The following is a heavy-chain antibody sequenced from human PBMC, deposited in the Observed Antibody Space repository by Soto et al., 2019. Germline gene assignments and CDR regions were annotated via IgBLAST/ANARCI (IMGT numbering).Heavy chain of an antibody. J-gene: IGHJ4*02. Sequence: EVQLVESGGGLIQPGASLRLSCAASGFTFSTCSMNWVRQAPGKGLEWVSYIGSSSSSSIYYADSVKGRFTISRDNAKNSLYLQMNSLRAEDTAVYYCARDLWDDLPSGESDYWGQGTLVTVSS. CDR1: GFTFSTCS. V-gene: IGHV3-48*01. D-gene: IGHD1-1*01. CDR2: IGSSSSSSI. CDR3: ARDLWDDLPSGESDY.